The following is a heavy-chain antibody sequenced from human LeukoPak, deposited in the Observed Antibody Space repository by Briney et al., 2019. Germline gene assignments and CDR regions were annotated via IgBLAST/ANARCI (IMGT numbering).Heavy chain of an antibody. J-gene: IGHJ4*02. V-gene: IGHV4-34*01. Sequence: RTSETLSLTCAVYGGSFSGYYWSWIRQPPGKRLEWIGEINHSGSTNYNPSLRSRVTVSVHTSKNQLSLKLSSVTAADTAVYYCARQWLVSPLFDYWGQGTLVTVSS. D-gene: IGHD6-19*01. CDR2: INHSGST. CDR3: ARQWLVSPLFDY. CDR1: GGSFSGYY.